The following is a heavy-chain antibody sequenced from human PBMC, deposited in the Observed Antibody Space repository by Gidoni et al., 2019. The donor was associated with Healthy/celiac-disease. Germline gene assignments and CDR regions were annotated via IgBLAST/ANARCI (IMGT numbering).Heavy chain of an antibody. Sequence: EVQLVESGGGLVKPGGSLRLSSAASGFTFCTAWMSWVRQAPGKGLEWVGRIKSKTDGGRTDYAAPVKGRFTISRDDSKNTLYLQMNSLKTEDTAVYYCTTDLIVVVPAAIPWGQGTLVTVSS. D-gene: IGHD2-2*01. CDR2: IKSKTDGGRT. J-gene: IGHJ5*02. CDR1: GFTFCTAW. CDR3: TTDLIVVVPAAIP. V-gene: IGHV3-15*01.